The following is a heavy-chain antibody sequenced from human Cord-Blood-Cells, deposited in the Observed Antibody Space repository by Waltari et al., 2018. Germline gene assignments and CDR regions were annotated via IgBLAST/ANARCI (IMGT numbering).Heavy chain of an antibody. CDR1: VFTLGYYA. J-gene: IGHJ4*02. Sequence: EVQLVESGGGLVQPGRSLRLSCPASVFTLGYYALSWVCQAPGKGLEWVGFIRSKAYGGTTEYAASVKGRFTISRDDSKSIAYLQMNSLKTEDTAVYYCTRRDGDYFDYWGQGTLVTVSS. CDR3: TRRDGDYFDY. D-gene: IGHD3-16*01. V-gene: IGHV3-49*04. CDR2: IRSKAYGGTT.